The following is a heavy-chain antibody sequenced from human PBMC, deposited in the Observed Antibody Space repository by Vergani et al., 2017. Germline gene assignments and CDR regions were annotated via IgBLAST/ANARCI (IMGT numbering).Heavy chain of an antibody. CDR3: ARGSGIAAAGTGY. J-gene: IGHJ4*02. CDR2: INPNSGGT. D-gene: IGHD6-13*01. V-gene: IGHV1-2*02. Sequence: QVQLVQSGAEVKKPGASVKVSCKASGDTFTGYYMHWVRQAPGQGLEWMGWINPNSGGTNYAQKFQGRVTITADESTSTAYMELSSLRSEDTAVYYCARGSGIAAAGTGYWGQGTLVTVSS. CDR1: GDTFTGYY.